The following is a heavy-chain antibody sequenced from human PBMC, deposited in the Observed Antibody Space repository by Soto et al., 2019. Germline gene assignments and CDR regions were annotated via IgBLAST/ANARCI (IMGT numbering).Heavy chain of an antibody. Sequence: SLRLSCAASGFTFSSYGMHWVRQAPGKGLEWVAVISYDGSNKYYADSVKGRFTISRDNSKNTLYLQMNSLRAEDTAVYYCAMGSLYDPFDYWGQGTLVTVSS. CDR1: GFTFSSYG. J-gene: IGHJ4*02. CDR3: AMGSLYDPFDY. CDR2: ISYDGSNK. D-gene: IGHD2-2*02. V-gene: IGHV3-30*03.